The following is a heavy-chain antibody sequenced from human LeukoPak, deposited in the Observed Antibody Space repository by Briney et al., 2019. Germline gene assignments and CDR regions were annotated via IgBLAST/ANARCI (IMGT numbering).Heavy chain of an antibody. J-gene: IGHJ2*01. CDR1: GYTFTSYD. D-gene: IGHD6-13*01. Sequence: RASVKVSCKASGYTFTSYDINWVRQATGQGLEWMGWMNPNSGNTGYAQKFQGRVTMTRNTSISTAYMELSSLRSEDTAVYYCARTYSRYWYFDLWGRGTLVTVSS. V-gene: IGHV1-8*01. CDR2: MNPNSGNT. CDR3: ARTYSRYWYFDL.